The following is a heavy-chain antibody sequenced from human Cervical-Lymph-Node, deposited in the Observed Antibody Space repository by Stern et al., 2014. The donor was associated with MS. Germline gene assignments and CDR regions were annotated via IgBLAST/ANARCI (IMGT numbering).Heavy chain of an antibody. CDR1: GG. J-gene: IGHJ5*02. CDR2: IIPFVGTGTV. CDR3: ARGAGDNWFDP. D-gene: IGHD3-10*01. V-gene: IGHV1-69*01. Sequence: VQLVESGADVKKPGSSVRVSCKASGGISWLRQAPGQGLEWMGGIIPFVGTGTVNYAQNFQGRLTIIAGPSTNTTYMEPGSQRFDDTAVFYCARGAGDNWFDPWGQGTLVSVSS.